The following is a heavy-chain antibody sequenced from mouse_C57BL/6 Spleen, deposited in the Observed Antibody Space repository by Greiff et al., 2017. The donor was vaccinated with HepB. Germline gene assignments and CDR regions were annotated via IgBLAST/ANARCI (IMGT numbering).Heavy chain of an antibody. CDR2: FYPGSGSI. CDR3: ARHEGYYDYDRDYAMDY. V-gene: IGHV1-62-2*01. Sequence: QVQLKESGAELVKPGASVKLSCKASGYTFTEYTIHWVKQRSGQGLEWIGWFYPGSGSIKYNEKFKDKATLTADKSSSTVYMELSRLTSEDSAVYFCARHEGYYDYDRDYAMDYWGQGTSVTVSS. D-gene: IGHD2-4*01. J-gene: IGHJ4*01. CDR1: GYTFTEYT.